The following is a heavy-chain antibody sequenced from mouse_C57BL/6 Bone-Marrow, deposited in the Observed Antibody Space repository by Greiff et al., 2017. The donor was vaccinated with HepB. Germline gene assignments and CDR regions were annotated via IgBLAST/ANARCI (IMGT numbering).Heavy chain of an antibody. J-gene: IGHJ3*01. D-gene: IGHD1-1*01. CDR3: ARSNYGSSYPAWFAY. V-gene: IGHV1-26*01. CDR2: INPNNGGT. Sequence: VQLQQSGPELVKPGASVKISCKASGYTFTDYYMNWVKQSHGKSLEWIGDINPNNGGTSYNQKFKGKATLTVDKSSSTAYMELRSLTSEDSAVYYCARSNYGSSYPAWFAYWGQGTLVTVSA. CDR1: GYTFTDYY.